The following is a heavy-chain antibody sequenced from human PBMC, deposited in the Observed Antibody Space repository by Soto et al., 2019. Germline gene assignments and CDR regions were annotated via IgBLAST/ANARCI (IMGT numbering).Heavy chain of an antibody. J-gene: IGHJ4*02. Sequence: EVQLVESGGGLVKPGGSLRLSCAASGFTFSSYSMNWVRQAPGKGLEWVSSISSSSSYIYYADSVKGRFTISRDNAKNSLYQQMNSLRAEDTAVYYCARVGGQIVPGFDYWGQGTLVTVSS. V-gene: IGHV3-21*01. CDR2: ISSSSSYI. D-gene: IGHD6-6*01. CDR1: GFTFSSYS. CDR3: ARVGGQIVPGFDY.